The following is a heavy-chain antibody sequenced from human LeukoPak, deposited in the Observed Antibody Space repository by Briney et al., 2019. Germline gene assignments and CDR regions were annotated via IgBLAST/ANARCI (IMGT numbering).Heavy chain of an antibody. Sequence: VASVKVSCKASGYTFTGYYMHWVRQAPGQGLEWVGWINPDSGGTNYEQKFQGRVTMTRDTSMNTVYMELSRLRSDDTAVYYCTRGSYDILTGYYKTSFDYWGQGTLVTVSS. CDR1: GYTFTGYY. CDR3: TRGSYDILTGYYKTSFDY. V-gene: IGHV1-2*02. J-gene: IGHJ4*02. CDR2: INPDSGGT. D-gene: IGHD3-9*01.